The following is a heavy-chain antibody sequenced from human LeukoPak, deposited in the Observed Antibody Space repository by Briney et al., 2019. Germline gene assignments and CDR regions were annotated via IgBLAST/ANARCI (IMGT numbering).Heavy chain of an antibody. Sequence: PVASVTVSYKASGYTFTDYYIHWVRQAPGQGLEWMGRINPNSGGTNYAQKFQGRVTMSRDTSISTAYMELSRLKSDDTAVYYCASPHDYGDFGRFDYWGQGTLVTVSS. V-gene: IGHV1-2*06. D-gene: IGHD4-17*01. J-gene: IGHJ4*02. CDR2: INPNSGGT. CDR1: GYTFTDYY. CDR3: ASPHDYGDFGRFDY.